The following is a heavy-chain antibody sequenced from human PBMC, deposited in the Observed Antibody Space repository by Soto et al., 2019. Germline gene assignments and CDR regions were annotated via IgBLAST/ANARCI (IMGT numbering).Heavy chain of an antibody. D-gene: IGHD3-22*01. Sequence: GGSLRLSCAASGFTFSSYGMHWVRQAPGKGLEWVAVISYDGSNKYYADSVKGRFTISRDDSKNTLYLQMNSLRAEDTAVYYCAKPDSSAGYYFDYWGQGTLVTVSS. CDR3: AKPDSSAGYYFDY. V-gene: IGHV3-30*18. J-gene: IGHJ4*02. CDR1: GFTFSSYG. CDR2: ISYDGSNK.